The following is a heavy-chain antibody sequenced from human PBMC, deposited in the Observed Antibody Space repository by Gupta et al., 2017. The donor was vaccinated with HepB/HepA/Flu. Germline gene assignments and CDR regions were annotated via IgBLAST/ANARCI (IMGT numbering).Heavy chain of an antibody. V-gene: IGHV3-48*02. CDR1: GFVFSSYG. CDR3: ARTEYFYGSRGYYQFDY. Sequence: EVQLVESGGGLVQPGGSLGLSCAASGFVFSSYGKNWVRQAPGKGLEWVSYISGAGTAIFYADSVKGRFTISKDNAKKSVDLQMNNLRHEDTAVYYCARTEYFYGSRGYYQFDYWGQGTLVTVSS. J-gene: IGHJ4*02. CDR2: ISGAGTAI. D-gene: IGHD3-22*01.